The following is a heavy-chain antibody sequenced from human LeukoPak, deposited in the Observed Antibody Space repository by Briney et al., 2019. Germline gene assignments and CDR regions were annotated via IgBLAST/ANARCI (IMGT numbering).Heavy chain of an antibody. CDR3: ARASPGTTYAFDI. J-gene: IGHJ3*02. D-gene: IGHD1-7*01. Sequence: GASVKVSCKASGYTFTSYYMHWVRQAPGQGLEWMGIINPSGGSTSYAQKFQGRVTMTRDTSTSAVYMELSSLRSEDTAVYYCARASPGTTYAFDIWGQGTMVTVSS. V-gene: IGHV1-46*01. CDR1: GYTFTSYY. CDR2: INPSGGST.